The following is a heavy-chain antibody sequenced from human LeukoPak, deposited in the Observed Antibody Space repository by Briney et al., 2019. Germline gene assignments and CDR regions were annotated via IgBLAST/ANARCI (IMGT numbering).Heavy chain of an antibody. J-gene: IGHJ4*02. D-gene: IGHD3-10*01. CDR2: INHSGST. Sequence: SETLSLTCAVYGGSFSGYYWSWIRQPPGKGLEWIGEINHSGSTNYNPSLKSRVTISVDTSKNQFSLKLSSVTAADTAVYYCARHPTMVRGVIMAGFDYWGQGTLVTVSS. CDR3: ARHPTMVRGVIMAGFDY. V-gene: IGHV4-34*01. CDR1: GGSFSGYY.